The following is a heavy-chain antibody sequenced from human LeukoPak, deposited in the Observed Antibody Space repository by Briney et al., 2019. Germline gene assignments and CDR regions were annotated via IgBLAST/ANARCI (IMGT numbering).Heavy chain of an antibody. D-gene: IGHD3-10*01. CDR2: IYTSGST. CDR1: GGSISSGSYY. V-gene: IGHV4-61*02. CDR3: AGNYYGSGSYYSEDRY. J-gene: IGHJ4*02. Sequence: SETLSLTCTVSGGSISSGSYYWSWIRQPAGKGLEWIGRIYTSGSTNYNPSLKSRVTISVDTSRNQFSLKLSSVTAADTAVYYCAGNYYGSGSYYSEDRYWGQGTLVTVSS.